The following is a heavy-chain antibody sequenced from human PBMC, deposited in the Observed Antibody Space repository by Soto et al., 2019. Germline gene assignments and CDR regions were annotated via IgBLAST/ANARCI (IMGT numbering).Heavy chain of an antibody. CDR2: INHNGNN. CDR3: ARGGSNDWQVAFDI. J-gene: IGHJ3*02. CDR1: GGSFSTYY. D-gene: IGHD3-9*01. V-gene: IGHV4-34*01. Sequence: SETLSLTCVVSGGSFSTYYYSWIRQAPGKGLEWIGEINHNGNNNYSPSLKSRVTMSLDTSKNQFSLKLTSVTAADTAVYYCARGGSNDWQVAFDIWGQGTMVTVSS.